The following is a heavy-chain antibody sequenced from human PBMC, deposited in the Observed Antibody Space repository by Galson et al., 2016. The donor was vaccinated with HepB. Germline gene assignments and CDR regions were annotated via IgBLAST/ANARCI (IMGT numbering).Heavy chain of an antibody. J-gene: IGHJ4*02. CDR3: ARIPYSSTGEYY. V-gene: IGHV1-2*02. Sequence: SVKVSCKASGYIFTGYYIHWVRQAPGQGPEWIGWINPNGGGPSYAQKFQGRVSMTRDTSISTAYMELRRLRSDDTAVYYCARIPYSSTGEYYWGQGTLVTVSS. CDR2: INPNGGGP. CDR1: GYIFTGYY. D-gene: IGHD6-19*01.